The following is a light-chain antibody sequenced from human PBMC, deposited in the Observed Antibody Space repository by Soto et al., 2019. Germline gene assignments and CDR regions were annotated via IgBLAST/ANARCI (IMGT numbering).Light chain of an antibody. J-gene: IGKJ2*01. CDR1: QTVSTW. CDR3: HKYSRHPYT. V-gene: IGKV1-5*01. CDR2: DAA. Sequence: DIQMTQSPSTLSTSVGDTVTITCRASQTVSTWLAWYQQKPGKAPNLLIYDAATLEIGVQSRFSGSASGTEFIITITSLQPDDLATYCCHKYSRHPYTFGQGTKLEI.